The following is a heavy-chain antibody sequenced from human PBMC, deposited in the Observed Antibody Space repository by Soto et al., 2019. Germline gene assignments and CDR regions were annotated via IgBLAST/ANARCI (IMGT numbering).Heavy chain of an antibody. V-gene: IGHV4-30-4*01. J-gene: IGHJ4*02. Sequence: SETLSLTCTVSGGSISSGDYYWSWIRQPPGKGLEWIGYIYYSGSTYYNPSLKSRVTISVDTSKNQFSLKLSSVTAADTAVYYCARGSHDFWSGLLVYWGQGTLVTVSS. CDR2: IYYSGST. D-gene: IGHD3-3*01. CDR3: ARGSHDFWSGLLVY. CDR1: GGSISSGDYY.